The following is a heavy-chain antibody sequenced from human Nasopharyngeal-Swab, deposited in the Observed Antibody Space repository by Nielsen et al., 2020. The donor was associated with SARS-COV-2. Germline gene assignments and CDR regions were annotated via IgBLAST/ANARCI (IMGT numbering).Heavy chain of an antibody. CDR1: GFTFSSYG. V-gene: IGHV3-30*18. Sequence: GESLKISCAASGFTFSSYGMHWVRQAPGQGLEWVAVISYDGSNKYYADSVKGLFTISRDNSKNTLYLQMNSLRAEDTAVYYCAKDPGGVVIMGWFDPWGQGTLVTVSS. J-gene: IGHJ5*02. D-gene: IGHD3-3*01. CDR3: AKDPGGVVIMGWFDP. CDR2: ISYDGSNK.